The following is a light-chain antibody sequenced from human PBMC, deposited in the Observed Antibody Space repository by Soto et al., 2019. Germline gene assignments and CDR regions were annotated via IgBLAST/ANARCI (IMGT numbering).Light chain of an antibody. Sequence: EIVLTQSPATLSLSPGERVALSCRASQSVSSDYLAWYRQKPGQAPRLLIYSASTRATGIPNRFSGSGPGTDFALTINRLESEHFAVYYCQQYGSSPWTLGQGTQVEVK. CDR1: QSVSSDY. CDR3: QQYGSSPWT. CDR2: SAS. V-gene: IGKV3-20*01. J-gene: IGKJ1*01.